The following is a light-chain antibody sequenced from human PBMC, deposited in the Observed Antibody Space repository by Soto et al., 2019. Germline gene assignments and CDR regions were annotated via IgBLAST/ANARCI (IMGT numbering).Light chain of an antibody. CDR2: DAS. CDR1: QSVNSD. V-gene: IGKV3-15*01. Sequence: EILMTQSPATLPASPGERFTLSCSASQSVNSDLAWYQQTPGQAPRPLIYDASTRAAGVPARFSGSGSGTEFTLTISSLQSEDFALYYCQQYNNRPPLTFGGGTKVDIK. J-gene: IGKJ4*01. CDR3: QQYNNRPPLT.